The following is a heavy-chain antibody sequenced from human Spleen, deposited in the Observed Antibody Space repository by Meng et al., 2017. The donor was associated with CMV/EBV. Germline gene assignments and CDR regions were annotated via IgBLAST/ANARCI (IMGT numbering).Heavy chain of an antibody. CDR1: GGSVSSDSYY. Sequence: SETLSLTCTVSGGSVSSDSYYWTWIRQPPGMGLEWIGYIYYSGSTTYNPSLKSRVTISIDTSKNQFSLKLSSVTAADTAVYYCARMYSGSYLGYWGQGTLVTVSS. CDR3: ARMYSGSYLGY. J-gene: IGHJ4*02. V-gene: IGHV4-61*01. CDR2: IYYSGST. D-gene: IGHD1-26*01.